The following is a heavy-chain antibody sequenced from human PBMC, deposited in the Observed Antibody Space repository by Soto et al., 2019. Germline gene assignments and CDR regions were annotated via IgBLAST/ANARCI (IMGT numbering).Heavy chain of an antibody. CDR1: GFTFSSYA. D-gene: IGHD1-26*01. V-gene: IGHV3-30-3*01. J-gene: IGHJ6*02. CDR3: ARRPGLGGARGKKNYYYGMDV. CDR2: ISYDGSNK. Sequence: QVQLVESGGGVVQPGRSLRLSCAASGFTFSSYAMHWVRQAPGKGLEWVAVISYDGSNKYYADSVKGRFTISRDNSKNRLYLQMNSLRAEDTAVYYCARRPGLGGARGKKNYYYGMDVWGQGTTVTVSS.